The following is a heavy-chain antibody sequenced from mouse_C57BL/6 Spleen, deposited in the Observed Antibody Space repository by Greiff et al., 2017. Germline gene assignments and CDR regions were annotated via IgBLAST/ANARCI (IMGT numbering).Heavy chain of an antibody. V-gene: IGHV10-3*01. D-gene: IGHD1-1*01. Sequence: DVKLVESGGGLVQPKGSLKLSCAASGFTFNTYAMHWVRQAPGKGLECVARIRSKSSNYATYYADSVKDRFTISRDDSQSMLYLQMNNLKTEDTAMYYCVRDQGYYGSSFFDYWGQGTTLTVSS. CDR3: VRDQGYYGSSFFDY. CDR1: GFTFNTYA. CDR2: IRSKSSNYAT. J-gene: IGHJ2*01.